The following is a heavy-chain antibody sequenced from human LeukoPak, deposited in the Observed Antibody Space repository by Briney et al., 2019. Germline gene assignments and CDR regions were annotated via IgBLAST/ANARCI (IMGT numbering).Heavy chain of an antibody. CDR2: ISTYNGNT. V-gene: IGHV1-18*01. CDR3: ARFRHPDWRSFSQQEQFWFDP. Sequence: GASVKVSCKTSGYTFTTNGISWVRQAPGQGLEWVGWISTYNGNTNYAQKFQGRVTMTTDTSTSTAYMELRSLMSDDTAVYFCARFRHPDWRSFSQQEQFWFDPWGQGTLVTVSS. CDR1: GYTFTTNG. D-gene: IGHD1/OR15-1a*01. J-gene: IGHJ5*02.